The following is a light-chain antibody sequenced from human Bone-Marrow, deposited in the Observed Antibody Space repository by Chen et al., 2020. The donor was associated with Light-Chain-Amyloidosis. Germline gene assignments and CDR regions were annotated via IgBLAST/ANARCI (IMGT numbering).Light chain of an antibody. CDR2: DDS. J-gene: IGLJ3*02. V-gene: IGLV3-21*02. CDR3: QVWDRSSDRPV. Sequence: SYVLTQPSSVSVAPGQTATIACGGTNMGSTRVHWYQQTPGRPPLLVVYDDSDRPSVIPERLSGSNSGNTATLTISRVEAGDEADYYCQVWDRSSDRPVFGGGTKLTVL. CDR1: NMGSTR.